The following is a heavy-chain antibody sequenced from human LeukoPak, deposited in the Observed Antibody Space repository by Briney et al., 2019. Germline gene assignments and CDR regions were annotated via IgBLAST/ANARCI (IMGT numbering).Heavy chain of an antibody. D-gene: IGHD6-13*01. V-gene: IGHV3-7*03. CDR1: GFNFSNYW. CDR2: IKKDGSEK. J-gene: IGHJ1*01. Sequence: GGSLRLSCAASGFNFSNYWMTWVRQAPGKGLEWVANIKKDGSEKNYVDSVKGRFTISRDNSKNTLSLQMNSLRVEDTALYYCAKMVAAGNMYPLRPQHWGQGTLVTVSS. CDR3: AKMVAAGNMYPLRPQH.